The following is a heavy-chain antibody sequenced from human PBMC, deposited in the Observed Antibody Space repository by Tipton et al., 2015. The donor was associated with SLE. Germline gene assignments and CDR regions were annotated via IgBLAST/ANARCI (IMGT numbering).Heavy chain of an antibody. Sequence: SLRLSCVASGFTFSSYWMSWVRRAPGKGLEWVANIQQRGSEKYYVDSVKGRFTISRDNAKKSLYLQMNSLRVEDTAVYYCAREDYYSYYYMDVWGKGTTVTVSS. CDR3: AREDYYSYYYMDV. V-gene: IGHV3-7*01. CDR2: IQQRGSEK. J-gene: IGHJ6*03. CDR1: GFTFSSYW. D-gene: IGHD3-10*01.